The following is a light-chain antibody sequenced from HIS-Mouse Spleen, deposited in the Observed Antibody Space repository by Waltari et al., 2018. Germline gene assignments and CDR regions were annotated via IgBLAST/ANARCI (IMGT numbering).Light chain of an antibody. J-gene: IGLJ1*01. CDR3: SSYTSSSTF. CDR2: EVS. CDR1: SSDVGGYNC. Sequence: QSALTQPASVSGSPGQSITISCTGTSSDVGGYNCVPWYQQHPGNAPKLMIYEVSNRPSGVSNRFSGSKSGNTASLTISGLQAEDEADYYCSSYTSSSTFFGTGTKVTVL. V-gene: IGLV2-14*01.